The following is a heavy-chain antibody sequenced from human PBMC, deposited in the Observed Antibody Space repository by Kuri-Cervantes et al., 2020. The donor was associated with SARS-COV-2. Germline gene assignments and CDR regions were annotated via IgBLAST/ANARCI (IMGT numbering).Heavy chain of an antibody. CDR2: ISSSGSTI. J-gene: IGHJ4*02. CDR3: VRDGDHWNFDY. V-gene: IGHV3-11*04. CDR1: GFTFSGHW. Sequence: GESLKISCAASGFTFSGHWIHWVRQAPGKGLEWVSYISSSGSTIYYADSVKGRFTLSRDNAKNMLFLQMNSLRAEDTAVYYCVRDGDHWNFDYWGQGTLVTVSS. D-gene: IGHD1-1*01.